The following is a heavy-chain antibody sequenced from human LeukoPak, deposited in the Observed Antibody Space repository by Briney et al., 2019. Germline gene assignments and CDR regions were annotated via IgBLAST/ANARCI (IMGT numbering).Heavy chain of an antibody. CDR1: GGSISGYY. Sequence: SETLSLTCTVSGGSISGYYWSWIRQPPGKGLEWIGYIYYSGSTNYNPSLKSRVTISVDTSKNQFSPKLSSVTAADTAVYYCARNDYDMPFDYWGQGTLVTVSS. J-gene: IGHJ4*02. V-gene: IGHV4-59*01. CDR2: IYYSGST. D-gene: IGHD3-9*01. CDR3: ARNDYDMPFDY.